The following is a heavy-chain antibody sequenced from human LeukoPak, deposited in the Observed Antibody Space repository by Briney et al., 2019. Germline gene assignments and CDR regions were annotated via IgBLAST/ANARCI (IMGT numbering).Heavy chain of an antibody. D-gene: IGHD4-23*01. CDR1: GYTFTSYA. CDR3: AREGPYGGRHNWFDP. CDR2: TNTKTGNP. V-gene: IGHV7-4-1*02. Sequence: ASGKLCCNPSGYTFTSYAINSWRRAPGQGLELMRGTNTKTGNPTYAQGFTGRLVFSLYTSVSTAYLQISSLKAEDTAVYYCAREGPYGGRHNWFDPWGQGTLVTVSS. J-gene: IGHJ5*02.